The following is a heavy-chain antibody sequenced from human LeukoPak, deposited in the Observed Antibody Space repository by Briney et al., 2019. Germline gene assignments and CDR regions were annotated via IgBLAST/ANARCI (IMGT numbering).Heavy chain of an antibody. Sequence: ASVKVSCKASGYTFTGYYMHWVRQAPGQGLEWMGWINPNSGGTNYAQKFQGRVTMTRDTSISTAYMELSRLRSDDTAVYYCARGGTEGYCSSTSCPTTRNHYYYYGMDVWGQGTTVTVSS. J-gene: IGHJ6*02. CDR2: INPNSGGT. V-gene: IGHV1-2*02. D-gene: IGHD2-2*01. CDR3: ARGGTEGYCSSTSCPTTRNHYYYYGMDV. CDR1: GYTFTGYY.